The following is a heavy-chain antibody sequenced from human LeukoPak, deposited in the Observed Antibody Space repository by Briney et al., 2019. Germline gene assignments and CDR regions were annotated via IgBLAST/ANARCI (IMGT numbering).Heavy chain of an antibody. D-gene: IGHD5-18*01. Sequence: ASVKVSCKASGYTFTSYDINWVRQATGQGLEWMGWMNANSANTGYAQKFQGRVTMTRNTSISTAYMELSGLRSEDTAVYYCARLYSYGLEDYWGQGTLVTVSS. CDR1: GYTFTSYD. J-gene: IGHJ4*02. CDR3: ARLYSYGLEDY. CDR2: MNANSANT. V-gene: IGHV1-8*01.